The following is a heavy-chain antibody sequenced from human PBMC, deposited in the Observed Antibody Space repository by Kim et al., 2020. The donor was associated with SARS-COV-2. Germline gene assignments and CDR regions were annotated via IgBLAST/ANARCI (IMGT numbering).Heavy chain of an antibody. CDR3: AKGIGAYPTDFDY. CDR1: GFTFNSYG. CDR2: ITYDGSNK. V-gene: IGHV3-30*18. D-gene: IGHD1-26*01. Sequence: GGSLRLSCAASGFTFNSYGMHWLRQVPGKGLEWVVVITYDGSNKYYADSVKGRFTISRDNAKNTLYLQMNSLRVEDTAVYYCAKGIGAYPTDFDYWGQGTLVTVSS. J-gene: IGHJ4*02.